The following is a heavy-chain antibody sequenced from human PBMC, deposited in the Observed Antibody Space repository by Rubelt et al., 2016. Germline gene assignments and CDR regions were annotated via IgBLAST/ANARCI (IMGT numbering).Heavy chain of an antibody. Sequence: QVQLQQWGAGLLKPSETLSLTCAVYGGSFSGYYWSWIRQPPGKGLEWIGEINHSGSTNYNPSLKRGGTISVETSKNQCSLKRSSVAAADTAVYYCARGRIVGGHDAFDIWGQGTMVTVSS. CDR2: INHSGST. CDR1: GGSFSGYY. D-gene: IGHD1-26*01. V-gene: IGHV4-34*01. J-gene: IGHJ3*02. CDR3: ARGRIVGGHDAFDI.